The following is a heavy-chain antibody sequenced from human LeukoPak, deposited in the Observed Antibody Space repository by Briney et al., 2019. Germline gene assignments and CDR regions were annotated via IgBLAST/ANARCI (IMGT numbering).Heavy chain of an antibody. V-gene: IGHV4-59*08. Sequence: PSETLSLTCTVSGGSISSYYWSWIRQPPGKGLEWIGYIYYSGSTNYNPSLKSRVTISVDTSKNQFSLKLSSVTAADTAVYYCARGMYSSGWYGDPAFDYWGQGTLVTVSS. CDR3: ARGMYSSGWYGDPAFDY. D-gene: IGHD6-19*01. J-gene: IGHJ4*02. CDR2: IYYSGST. CDR1: GGSISSYY.